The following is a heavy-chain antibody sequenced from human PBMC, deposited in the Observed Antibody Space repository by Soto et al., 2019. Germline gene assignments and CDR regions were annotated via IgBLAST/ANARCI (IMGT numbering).Heavy chain of an antibody. CDR3: ARESYYGSGATVVGY. CDR2: IYYSGSI. J-gene: IGHJ4*02. V-gene: IGHV4-59*12. D-gene: IGHD3-10*01. Sequence: SETLSLTCTVSGGSISSYYWSWIRQPPGKGLEWIGYIYYSGSINHNPSLKSRVTMSLDKSKNQFSLKMTSVTAADTAVYYCARESYYGSGATVVGYWGLGTLVTVSS. CDR1: GGSISSYY.